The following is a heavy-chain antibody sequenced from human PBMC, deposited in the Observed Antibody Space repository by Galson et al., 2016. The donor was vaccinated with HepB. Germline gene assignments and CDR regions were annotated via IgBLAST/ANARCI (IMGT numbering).Heavy chain of an antibody. V-gene: IGHV3-7*01. Sequence: SLRLSCAASGLSFSNYWMTWVRQAPGKGLEWVANIKKDGSVKYYVDSVKGRFIISRDNAKNALYLQLNSLRAEDTAVYYCARDRDDMGRGVIMDWGQGTLVTVSS. CDR2: IKKDGSVK. D-gene: IGHD3-10*01. CDR3: ARDRDDMGRGVIMD. J-gene: IGHJ4*02. CDR1: GLSFSNYW.